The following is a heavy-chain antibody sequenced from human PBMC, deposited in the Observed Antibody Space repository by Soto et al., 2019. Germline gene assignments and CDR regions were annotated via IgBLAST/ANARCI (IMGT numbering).Heavy chain of an antibody. V-gene: IGHV3-48*01. J-gene: IGHJ4*02. CDR2: ISSSSSTI. Sequence: PGGSLRLSCAASGFTFSTYSMNWVRQAPGKGLEWVSYISSSSSTIFYTDSVKGRFTVSRDNAKNSLYLQMNSLRAEDTAVYYCAKPSMVRGVIKYYFDYWGQGTLVTVSS. CDR1: GFTFSTYS. CDR3: AKPSMVRGVIKYYFDY. D-gene: IGHD3-10*01.